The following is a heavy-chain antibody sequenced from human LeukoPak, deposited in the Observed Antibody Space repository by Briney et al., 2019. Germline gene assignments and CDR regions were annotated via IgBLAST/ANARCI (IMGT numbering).Heavy chain of an antibody. Sequence: SETLSLTCAVYGGSFSGYYWSWIRQPPGKGLEWIGEINHSGSTNYNPSLKSRVTISVDTSKSQFSLKLSSVTAADTAVYYCARLAYWDPPGYYFDYWGQGTLVTVSS. CDR3: ARLAYWDPPGYYFDY. CDR2: INHSGST. J-gene: IGHJ4*02. CDR1: GGSFSGYY. D-gene: IGHD1-26*01. V-gene: IGHV4-34*01.